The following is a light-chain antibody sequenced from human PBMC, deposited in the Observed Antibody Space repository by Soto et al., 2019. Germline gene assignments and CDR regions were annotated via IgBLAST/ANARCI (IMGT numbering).Light chain of an antibody. CDR2: GAS. CDR3: QQYNYWPIT. CDR1: QSVADN. J-gene: IGKJ5*01. Sequence: EVVMTQSPATLSVSPGERVALSFRSSQSVADNLAWFQQKPGQGPRLLIYGASTRATGIPARFSGSGSETDFTLTVSSLRSEHSAVYYCQQYNYWPITFGQGTRLEIK. V-gene: IGKV3-15*01.